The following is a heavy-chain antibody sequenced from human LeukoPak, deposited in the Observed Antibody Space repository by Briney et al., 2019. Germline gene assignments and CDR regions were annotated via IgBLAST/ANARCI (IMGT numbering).Heavy chain of an antibody. CDR1: EYSFTNYW. D-gene: IGHD6-19*01. Sequence: GESLKISCKGSEYSFTNYWIGWVRQMPGKGLEWMGIIYPGDSDTSYSPSFQGQVTISADKSISPAYLQWTSLKASDTAIYYCAGPRNSSGFDYWGQGTQVTVSS. CDR3: AGPRNSSGFDY. V-gene: IGHV5-51*01. J-gene: IGHJ4*02. CDR2: IYPGDSDT.